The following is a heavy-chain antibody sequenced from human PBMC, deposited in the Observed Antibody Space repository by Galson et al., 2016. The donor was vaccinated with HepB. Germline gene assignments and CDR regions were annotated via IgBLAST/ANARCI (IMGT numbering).Heavy chain of an antibody. D-gene: IGHD3-22*01. CDR3: ARNYYDTVVRFDQ. CDR2: ISYDGTNK. V-gene: IGHV3-30-3*01. J-gene: IGHJ4*02. Sequence: SLRLSCSGSGFTFSSFAMSWVRQAPGKGLEWVATISYDGTNKYYADSVKGRFTISRDNSKNTLYLQMNSLRVEDTAVYYCARNYYDTVVRFDQWGQGTLVTVPS. CDR1: GFTFSSFA.